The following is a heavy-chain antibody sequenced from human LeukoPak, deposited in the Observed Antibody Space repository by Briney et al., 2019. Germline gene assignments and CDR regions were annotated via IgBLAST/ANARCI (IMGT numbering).Heavy chain of an antibody. V-gene: IGHV3-23*01. CDR1: GFTFSSYA. CDR2: ISGSGGST. J-gene: IGHJ6*04. CDR3: AKGESSSSPMDV. Sequence: GGSLRLSCAASGFTFSSYAMSWVRQAPGKGLEWVSAISGSGGSTYYADSVKGRFTISRDNSKNTLYLQMNSLRAEDMALYYCAKGESSSSPMDVWGKGTTVTVSS. D-gene: IGHD6-6*01.